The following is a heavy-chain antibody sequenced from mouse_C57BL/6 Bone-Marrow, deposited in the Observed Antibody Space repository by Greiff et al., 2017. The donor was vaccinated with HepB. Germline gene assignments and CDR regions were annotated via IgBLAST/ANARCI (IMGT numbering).Heavy chain of an antibody. CDR1: GYTFTSYW. D-gene: IGHD2-3*01. V-gene: IGHV1-61*01. J-gene: IGHJ4*01. CDR2: IYPSDSET. Sequence: QVQLKQPGAELVRPGSSVKLSCKASGYTFTSYWMDWVKQRPGQGLEWIGNIYPSDSETHYNQKFKDKATLTVDKSSSTAYMQLSSLTSEDSAVYYCARERLLPMDYWGQGTSVTVSS. CDR3: ARERLLPMDY.